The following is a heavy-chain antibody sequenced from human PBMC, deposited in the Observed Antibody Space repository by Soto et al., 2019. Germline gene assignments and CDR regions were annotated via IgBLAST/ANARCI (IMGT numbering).Heavy chain of an antibody. CDR2: FDPEDGET. CDR3: ATDRVGATHFDY. Sequence: DSVKVSCKVSGYTLTELSMHWVRQAPGKGLEWMGGFDPEDGETIYAQKFQGRVTMTEDTSTDTAYMELSSLRSEDTAVYYCATDRVGATHFDYWGQGTLVTVSS. J-gene: IGHJ4*02. V-gene: IGHV1-24*01. D-gene: IGHD1-26*01. CDR1: GYTLTELS.